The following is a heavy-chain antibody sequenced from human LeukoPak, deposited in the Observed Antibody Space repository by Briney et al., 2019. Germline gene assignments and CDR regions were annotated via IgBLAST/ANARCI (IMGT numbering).Heavy chain of an antibody. CDR3: ANTVVRGSYNMDV. Sequence: AGGSLRLSCAASGFTFTSYAMTWVRQAPGKGLEWVSGISNSGGSTYYADSEKGRFTISRDNSKSTLYLQLSSLRAEDTAVYYCANTVVRGSYNMDVWGQGTTVTVSS. V-gene: IGHV3-23*01. CDR2: ISNSGGST. J-gene: IGHJ6*02. CDR1: GFTFTSYA. D-gene: IGHD3-10*01.